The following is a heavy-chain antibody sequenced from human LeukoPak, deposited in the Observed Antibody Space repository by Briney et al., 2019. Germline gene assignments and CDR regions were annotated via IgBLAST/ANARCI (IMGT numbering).Heavy chain of an antibody. CDR3: ARTRLGSITDAFDV. J-gene: IGHJ3*01. D-gene: IGHD1-26*01. V-gene: IGHV3-21*01. Sequence: GGSLRLSCAASGFTFSTYTMNWVRQAPGKGLEWVSSISSRSSYIYYADSVKGRFTISRDNAKSSLYLQMNSLRAEDTAVYYCARTRLGSITDAFDVWGRGTKVTVAS. CDR2: ISSRSSYI. CDR1: GFTFSTYT.